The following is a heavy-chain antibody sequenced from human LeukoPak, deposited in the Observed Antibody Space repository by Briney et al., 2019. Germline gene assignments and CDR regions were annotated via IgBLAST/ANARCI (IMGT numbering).Heavy chain of an antibody. Sequence: GGSLRLSCVASGFSFGGYWMAWVRQAPGKGLEWVANMKHDGIEKYHVDSVKGRFTISRDNTKNSLYLLMSSLRVEDTAVYYCAREGREGYNYPALDFWGQGILVTVSS. V-gene: IGHV3-7*05. D-gene: IGHD5-24*01. CDR2: MKHDGIEK. CDR3: AREGREGYNYPALDF. CDR1: GFSFGGYW. J-gene: IGHJ4*02.